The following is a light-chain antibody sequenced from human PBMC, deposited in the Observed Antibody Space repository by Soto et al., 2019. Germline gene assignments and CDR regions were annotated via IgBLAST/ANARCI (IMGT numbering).Light chain of an antibody. CDR2: DAS. Sequence: EIVLTQSPATLSLSPGERATLSCRASQSVSSYLAWYQQKPRQAPRLLIYDASNTATGLPAGFSGRGSGTEFTLTISSLEPEDFAVYYCQQRSNWPRTFGQGTKVE. V-gene: IGKV3-11*01. CDR3: QQRSNWPRT. J-gene: IGKJ1*01. CDR1: QSVSSY.